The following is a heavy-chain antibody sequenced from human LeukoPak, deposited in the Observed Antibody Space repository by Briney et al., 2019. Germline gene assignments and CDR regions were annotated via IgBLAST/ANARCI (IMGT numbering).Heavy chain of an antibody. J-gene: IGHJ5*02. D-gene: IGHD3-10*01. V-gene: IGHV1-69*05. Sequence: GSSVKVSCKASGGTFSSYAISWVRQAPGQGLEWMGGIIPIFGTANYAQKFQERVTITRDMSTSTAYMELSSLRSEDTAVYYCAALVVRGVIRFDPWGQGTLVTVSS. CDR3: AALVVRGVIRFDP. CDR1: GGTFSSYA. CDR2: IIPIFGTA.